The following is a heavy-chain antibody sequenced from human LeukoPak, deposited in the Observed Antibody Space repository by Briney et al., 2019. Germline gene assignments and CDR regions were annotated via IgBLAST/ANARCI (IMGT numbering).Heavy chain of an antibody. J-gene: IGHJ4*02. CDR2: ISSSGSTI. D-gene: IGHD2-15*01. Sequence: QPGGSLRLSCAASGFTFSSYEMNWVRQAPGKGLEWVSYISSSGSTIYYADSVKGRFTISRDNAKNSLYLQMNSLRAEDTAVYYCARDDDCSGGSCPLGRGVWDYWGQGTLVTVSS. CDR3: ARDDDCSGGSCPLGRGVWDY. CDR1: GFTFSSYE. V-gene: IGHV3-48*03.